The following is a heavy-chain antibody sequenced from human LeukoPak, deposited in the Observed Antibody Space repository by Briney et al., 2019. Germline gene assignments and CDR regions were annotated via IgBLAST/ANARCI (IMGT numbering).Heavy chain of an antibody. CDR3: AKVQARGASGSYHPRNFDY. D-gene: IGHD1-26*01. J-gene: IGHJ4*02. Sequence: PGGSLRLSCAASGSTFSSYAMSWVRQAPGKGLEWVSAISGSGGSTYYADSVKGRFTISRDNSKNTLYLQMNSLRAEDTAVYYCAKVQARGASGSYHPRNFDYWGQGTLVTVSS. V-gene: IGHV3-23*01. CDR1: GSTFSSYA. CDR2: ISGSGGST.